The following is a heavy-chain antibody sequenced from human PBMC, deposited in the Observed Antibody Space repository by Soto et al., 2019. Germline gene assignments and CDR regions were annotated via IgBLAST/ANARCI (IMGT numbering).Heavy chain of an antibody. CDR3: ARIRARFSRSAFDI. CDR2: INSSGST. J-gene: IGHJ3*02. CDR1: AGSFTPYY. Sequence: QVQLQQWGAGLLKPSETLSLTCAVYAGSFTPYYWSWIRQPPGKGLEWIGEINSSGSTNYNPSLKSRLTISVDTSKNQFSLRLTSVTAADTAVYYCARIRARFSRSAFDIWGQGTMVTVSS. V-gene: IGHV4-34*01. D-gene: IGHD3-10*01.